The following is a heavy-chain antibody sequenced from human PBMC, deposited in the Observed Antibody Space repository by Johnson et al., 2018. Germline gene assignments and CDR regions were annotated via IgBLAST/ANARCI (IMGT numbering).Heavy chain of an antibody. CDR1: GFTFDDYA. CDR3: AKNGERFGERDYMDV. Sequence: VQLVQSGGGLVQPGRSLRLSCAASGFTFDDYAMHWVRQAPGKGLARVSGISWNSGSIGDADSVNGRVTISRDNAKNSLYLKMNSLRAEDTALYYCAKNGERFGERDYMDVWGKGTTVTVSS. J-gene: IGHJ6*03. V-gene: IGHV3-9*01. CDR2: ISWNSGSI. D-gene: IGHD3-16*01.